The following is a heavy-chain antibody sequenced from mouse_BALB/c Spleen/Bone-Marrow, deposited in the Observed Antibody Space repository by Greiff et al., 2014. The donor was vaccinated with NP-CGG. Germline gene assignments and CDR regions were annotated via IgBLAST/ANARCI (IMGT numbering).Heavy chain of an antibody. CDR2: ISSGGGNT. V-gene: IGHV5-12-1*01. CDR3: ARHRYYFDY. Sequence: EVKLVESGGGLVKPGGSLKLSCAASGFAFSSYDMSWVRQTPEKRLEWVAYISSGGGNTYYPDTVKGRFTISRDNAKNTLYLQMSSLKSEDTAMYYCARHRYYFDYWGQGTTLTVSS. CDR1: GFAFSSYD. J-gene: IGHJ2*01.